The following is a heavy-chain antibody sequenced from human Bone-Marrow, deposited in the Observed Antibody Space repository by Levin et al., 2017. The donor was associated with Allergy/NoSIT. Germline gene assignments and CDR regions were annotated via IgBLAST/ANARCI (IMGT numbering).Heavy chain of an antibody. V-gene: IGHV3-7*01. CDR3: ATAGAYSSGRYYFDF. CDR2: IRNDGNEK. CDR1: GFTFGNYW. Sequence: PGGSLRLSCATSGFTFGNYWMSWLRQASGKVPEWVANIRNDGNEKNYVDSVKGRFTISRDNAKNSLFLQMNSLRAEDTAVYFCATAGAYSSGRYYFDFWGQGALVTVSS. D-gene: IGHD6-25*01. J-gene: IGHJ4*02.